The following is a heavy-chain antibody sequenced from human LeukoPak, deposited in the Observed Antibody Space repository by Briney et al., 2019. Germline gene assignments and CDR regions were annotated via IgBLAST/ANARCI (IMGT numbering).Heavy chain of an antibody. J-gene: IGHJ4*02. D-gene: IGHD6-13*01. CDR1: GFTFSSYA. CDR3: AKVRSGDIAAALNY. CDR2: ISGSGDNT. V-gene: IGHV3-23*01. Sequence: GVSLRLSCAASGFTFSSYAMNWVRQAPGKGLEWVSGISGSGDNTYYADSVKGRFTISRDNSKNTLFLQMNSLRAEDTAVYYCAKVRSGDIAAALNYWGQGTLVPVSS.